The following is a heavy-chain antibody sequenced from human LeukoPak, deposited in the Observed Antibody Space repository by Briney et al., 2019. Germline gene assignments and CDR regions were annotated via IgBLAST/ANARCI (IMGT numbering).Heavy chain of an antibody. D-gene: IGHD6-6*01. CDR1: GFTFSSYG. CDR2: ISYDGSNK. J-gene: IGHJ6*02. V-gene: IGHV3-30*18. Sequence: GGSPRLSCAASGFTFSSYGMHWVRQAPGKGLEWVAVISYDGSNKYYADSVKGRFTISRDNSKNTLYLQMNSLRAEDTAVYYCAKCQLDYYYYYGMDVWGQGTTVTVSS. CDR3: AKCQLDYYYYYGMDV.